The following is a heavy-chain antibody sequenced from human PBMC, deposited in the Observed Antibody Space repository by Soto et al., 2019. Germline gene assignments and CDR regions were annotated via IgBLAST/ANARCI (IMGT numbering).Heavy chain of an antibody. Sequence: TGGSLRLSCAASGFTFSSYGMHWVRQAPGKGLEWVAVISYDGSNKYYADSVKGRFTISRDNSKNTLYLQMNSLRAEDTAVYYCAKDRSVFGRQLVSDYWGQGTLVTVSS. J-gene: IGHJ4*02. CDR3: AKDRSVFGRQLVSDY. V-gene: IGHV3-30*18. D-gene: IGHD6-6*01. CDR1: GFTFSSYG. CDR2: ISYDGSNK.